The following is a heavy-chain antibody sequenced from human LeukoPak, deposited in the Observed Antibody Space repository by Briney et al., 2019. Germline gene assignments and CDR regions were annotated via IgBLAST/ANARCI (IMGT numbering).Heavy chain of an antibody. CDR2: IRSSSSTI. CDR1: GFSFSSYS. V-gene: IGHV3-48*01. D-gene: IGHD5-18*01. CDR3: ARARRDTAMAPPEDV. Sequence: GGSLRLSCAASGFSFSSYSMNWVRQAPGKGLEWVSYIRSSSSTIYYTDSVKGRFTISRDNAKNSLYLQMNSLRAEDTAVYYCARARRDTAMAPPEDVWGQGTTVTVSS. J-gene: IGHJ6*02.